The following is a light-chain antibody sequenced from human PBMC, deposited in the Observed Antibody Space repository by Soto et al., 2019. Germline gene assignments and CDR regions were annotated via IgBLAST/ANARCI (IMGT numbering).Light chain of an antibody. Sequence: QTVLTQSPSASASLGASVKLTCTLSSGHSNYVIAWHQQQPEKGPRYLMKLNSDGSHSKGDGLPDRFSGSSSGAERYLTISILQSEDEADYYCQTWDTGIRVFGGGTKLTVL. CDR3: QTWDTGIRV. J-gene: IGLJ2*01. CDR2: LNSDGSH. CDR1: SGHSNYV. V-gene: IGLV4-69*01.